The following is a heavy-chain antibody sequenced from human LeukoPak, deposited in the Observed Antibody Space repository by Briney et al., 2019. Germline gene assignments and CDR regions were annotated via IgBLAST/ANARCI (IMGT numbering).Heavy chain of an antibody. Sequence: SETLSLTCTVSGGSISSHYWSWIRQPAGKGLEWIGRIYTSGNTNYNPSLKSRVTISVDTSKNQFSLKLSSVTAADTAVYYCARGPGKYYDILTGYYWDAFDIWGQGTMVTVSS. D-gene: IGHD3-9*01. V-gene: IGHV4-4*07. J-gene: IGHJ3*02. CDR3: ARGPGKYYDILTGYYWDAFDI. CDR2: IYTSGNT. CDR1: GGSISSHY.